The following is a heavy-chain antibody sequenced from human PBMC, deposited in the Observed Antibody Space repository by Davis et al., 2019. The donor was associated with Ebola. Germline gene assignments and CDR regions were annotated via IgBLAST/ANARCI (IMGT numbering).Heavy chain of an antibody. V-gene: IGHV3-30-3*02. CDR1: GFTFSSYA. CDR3: AKRDGSGWLWFDP. CDR2: ISYDGSNK. D-gene: IGHD6-19*01. J-gene: IGHJ5*02. Sequence: GESLKISCAASGFTFSSYAMHWVRQAPGKGLEWVAVISYDGSNKYYADSVKGRFTISRDNSKNTLYLQMNSLRAEDTAVYYCAKRDGSGWLWFDPWGQGTLVTVSS.